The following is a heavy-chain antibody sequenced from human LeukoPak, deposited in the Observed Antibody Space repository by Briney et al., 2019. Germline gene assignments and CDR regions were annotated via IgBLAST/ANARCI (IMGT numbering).Heavy chain of an antibody. CDR3: AREYYYDSSGYYPY. J-gene: IGHJ4*02. CDR2: IIPILGIA. CDR1: GGTFSSYA. V-gene: IGHV1-69*04. Sequence: SVKVSCKASGGTFSSYAISWVRQAPGQGLEWMGRIIPILGIANYAQKFQGRVTITADKSTSTAYMELSSLRSEDTAVYYCAREYYYDSSGYYPYWGQGTLVTASS. D-gene: IGHD3-22*01.